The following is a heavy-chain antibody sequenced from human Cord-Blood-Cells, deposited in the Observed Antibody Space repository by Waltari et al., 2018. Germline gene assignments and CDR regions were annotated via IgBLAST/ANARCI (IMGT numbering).Heavy chain of an antibody. J-gene: IGHJ4*02. CDR2: IYYSGST. CDR3: ARHDYCSSTSCYDY. V-gene: IGHV4-39*01. D-gene: IGHD2-2*01. Sequence: QLQLQESGPGLVKPSETLSLTCTVPGGSISSSSYYWGWVRQPPGKGLEWIGSIYYSGSTYHNPSLKRRVTISVDTSKNQFSLKLSSVTAADTAVYYCARHDYCSSTSCYDYWGQGTLVTVSS. CDR1: GGSISSSSYY.